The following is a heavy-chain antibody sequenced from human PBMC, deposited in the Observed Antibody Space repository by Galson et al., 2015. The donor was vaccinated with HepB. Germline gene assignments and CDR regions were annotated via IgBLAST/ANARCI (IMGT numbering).Heavy chain of an antibody. CDR3: ARDLLPGGTVGAKVYYYYYGMDV. CDR1: GFTFSSYS. J-gene: IGHJ6*02. D-gene: IGHD1-1*01. Sequence: SLRLSCAASGFTFSSYSMNWVRQAPGKGLEWVSSISSSSSYIYYADSVKGRFTISRDNAKNSLYLQMNSLRAEDTAVYYCARDLLPGGTVGAKVYYYYYGMDVWGQGTTVTVSS. V-gene: IGHV3-21*01. CDR2: ISSSSSYI.